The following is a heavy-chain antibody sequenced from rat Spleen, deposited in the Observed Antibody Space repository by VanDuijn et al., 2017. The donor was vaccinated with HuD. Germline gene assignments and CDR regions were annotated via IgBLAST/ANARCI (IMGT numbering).Heavy chain of an antibody. V-gene: IGHV5-20*01. Sequence: EVQLVESDGGLVQPGKSLKLSCAASGFTLSDHFMAWVRQAPKKGLEWVAYISYDGETTYYRNSVTGRFTLSRDNAKNTQSLQMDSLRSEDTATYYCTTRPYYSSLNWFPYWGQGTLVTVSS. J-gene: IGHJ3*01. D-gene: IGHD1-2*01. CDR2: ISYDGETT. CDR1: GFTLSDHF. CDR3: TTRPYYSSLNWFPY.